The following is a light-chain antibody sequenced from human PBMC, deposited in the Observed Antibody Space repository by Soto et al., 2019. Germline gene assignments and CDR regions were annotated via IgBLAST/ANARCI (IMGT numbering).Light chain of an antibody. CDR3: QQRATSPLT. CDR1: QSVSSY. Sequence: EIVLTQSPATLSLSPGERATLSCRASQSVSSYLAWYQQKPGQAPRLLIYDASNRATGIPARFSGSGFGTEFTLNISSLEPEDFAIYYCQQRATSPLTFGQGTRVEIE. V-gene: IGKV3-11*01. CDR2: DAS. J-gene: IGKJ1*01.